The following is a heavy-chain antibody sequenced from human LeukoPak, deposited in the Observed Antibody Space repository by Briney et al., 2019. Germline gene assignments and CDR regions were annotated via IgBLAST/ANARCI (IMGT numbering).Heavy chain of an antibody. Sequence: MSSETLSLTCTVSGGSISSYYWSWIRQPPGKGLEWIGYIYYSGSTNYNPSLKSRVTISVDTSKNQFSLKLSSVTAADTAVYYCARERRYCSSTSCSYYFDYWGQGTLVTVSS. D-gene: IGHD2-2*01. CDR1: GGSISSYY. CDR3: ARERRYCSSTSCSYYFDY. V-gene: IGHV4-59*01. J-gene: IGHJ4*02. CDR2: IYYSGST.